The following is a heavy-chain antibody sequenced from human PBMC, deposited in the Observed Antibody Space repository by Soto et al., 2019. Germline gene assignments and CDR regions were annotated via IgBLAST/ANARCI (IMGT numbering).Heavy chain of an antibody. Sequence: QVQLVQSGAEVKKPGASVKVSCKASGYTFTSYAMHWVRQAPGQRLEWMGWINAGNGNTKYSQKFQGRVTITRDTSTSPAYMKLNSMTAEDTAMYYCARDLGGWFDYWGQGTLVTVSS. CDR3: ARDLGGWFDY. CDR2: INAGNGNT. V-gene: IGHV1-3*01. J-gene: IGHJ5*01. CDR1: GYTFTSYA.